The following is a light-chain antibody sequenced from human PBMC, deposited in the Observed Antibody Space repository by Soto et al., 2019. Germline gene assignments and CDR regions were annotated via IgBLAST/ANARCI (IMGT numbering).Light chain of an antibody. J-gene: IGKJ1*01. CDR3: QQYGSSGT. Sequence: EILMTQSPATLSVSPGERATLSCRASQSVSSNLAWYQQKPGQAPRLLIYDASNRATAIPARFSGSGSGTDFTLTISRLEPEDFAVYYCQQYGSSGTFGQGTKVDIK. V-gene: IGKV3-20*01. CDR1: QSVSSN. CDR2: DAS.